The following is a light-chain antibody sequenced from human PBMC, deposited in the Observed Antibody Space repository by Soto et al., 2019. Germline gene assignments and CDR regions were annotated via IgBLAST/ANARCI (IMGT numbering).Light chain of an antibody. Sequence: EIVLTQSPCTLSLSPGERATLSCRASQSVSSNFLAWYQQKPGQPPRLLIYGASTRATDFPARFSGSGSGTEFTLTISSLQSEDFAVYYCQQYTNWPRTFGQGTKVDIK. J-gene: IGKJ1*01. CDR1: QSVSSN. CDR3: QQYTNWPRT. CDR2: GAS. V-gene: IGKV3-15*01.